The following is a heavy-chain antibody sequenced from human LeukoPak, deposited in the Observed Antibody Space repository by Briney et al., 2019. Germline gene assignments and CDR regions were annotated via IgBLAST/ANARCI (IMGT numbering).Heavy chain of an antibody. J-gene: IGHJ5*02. CDR1: GFTFTSSA. D-gene: IGHD6-6*01. CDR3: ARGRMRGIAARPGDNNWFDP. V-gene: IGHV1-58*02. Sequence: SVKASCKASGFTFTSSAMQWVRQARGQRLEWIGWIVVGSGNTNYAQKFQERVTITRNTSISTAYMELSSLRSEDTAVYYCARGRMRGIAARPGDNNWFDPWGQGTLVTVSS. CDR2: IVVGSGNT.